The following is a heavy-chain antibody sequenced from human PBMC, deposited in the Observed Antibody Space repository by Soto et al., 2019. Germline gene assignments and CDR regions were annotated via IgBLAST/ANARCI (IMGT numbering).Heavy chain of an antibody. CDR2: IYYSGST. Sequence: SETLSLTCTVSGGSSSSYYWSWIRQPPGKGLEWIGYIYYSGSTNYNPSLKSRVTLSVDTPKNQFSLKLSSVTAADTAVYYCARRYGYSFDYWGQGTLVTVSS. D-gene: IGHD1-1*01. CDR1: GGSSSSYY. V-gene: IGHV4-59*08. J-gene: IGHJ4*02. CDR3: ARRYGYSFDY.